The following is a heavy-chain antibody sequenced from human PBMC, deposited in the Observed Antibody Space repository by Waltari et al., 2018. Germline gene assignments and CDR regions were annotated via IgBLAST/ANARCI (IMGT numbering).Heavy chain of an antibody. CDR2: LSASGSRT. CDR3: AMSLTVLVRADH. J-gene: IGHJ4*02. CDR1: GFTFSYYA. Sequence: EVRLVESGGGLVKPGGSLRLSCAASGFTFSYYAMNWVRQAPGKGLVWVAGLSASGSRTFYAASVKGRFTISRDNSNNTLYAQMTSLTPEDTATYYCAMSLTVLVRADHWGQGTLVAVSS. V-gene: IGHV3-23*04. D-gene: IGHD1-26*01.